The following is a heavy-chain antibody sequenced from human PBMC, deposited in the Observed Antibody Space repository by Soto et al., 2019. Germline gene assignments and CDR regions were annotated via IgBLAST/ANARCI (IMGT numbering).Heavy chain of an antibody. J-gene: IGHJ2*01. V-gene: IGHV3-13*01. CDR1: GFTFSSYD. Sequence: EVQLVESGGGLVQPGGSLRLSCAASGFTFSSYDMHWVRQATGKGLEWVSAIGTAGDTYYPGSVKGRFTISRENAKNSLYLQINSLRAEDTAVYYCARDSHDYGDPSCWYFDLWGRGTLVTVSS. CDR2: IGTAGDT. CDR3: ARDSHDYGDPSCWYFDL. D-gene: IGHD4-17*01.